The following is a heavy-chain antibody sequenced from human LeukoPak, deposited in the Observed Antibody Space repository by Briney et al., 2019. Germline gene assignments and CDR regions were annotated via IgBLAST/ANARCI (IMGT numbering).Heavy chain of an antibody. D-gene: IGHD6-13*01. V-gene: IGHV6-1*01. Sequence: SQTLSLTCVISGDSSISKNAWNWVRQSPSGGLECLGGTYYSSKWYSEYAESVKSRMTINVDTSKNQFSLQLNSVTPEDTAVYYCARGWARDGFNIWSQGTKVTVSS. J-gene: IGHJ3*02. CDR3: ARGWARDGFNI. CDR1: GDSSISKNA. CDR2: TYYSSKWYS.